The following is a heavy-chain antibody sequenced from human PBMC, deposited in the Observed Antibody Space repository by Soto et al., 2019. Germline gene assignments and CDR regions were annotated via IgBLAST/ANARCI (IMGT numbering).Heavy chain of an antibody. CDR3: ARAQFYYDILTGYYKAYYFDY. V-gene: IGHV4-34*01. Sequence: NPSETLSLTCAVYGGSFSGYYWSWIRQPPGKGLEWIGEINHSGSTNYNPSLKSRVTISVDTSKDQFSLKLSSVTAADTAVYYCARAQFYYDILTGYYKAYYFDYWGQGTLVTVSS. CDR2: INHSGST. D-gene: IGHD3-9*01. J-gene: IGHJ4*02. CDR1: GGSFSGYY.